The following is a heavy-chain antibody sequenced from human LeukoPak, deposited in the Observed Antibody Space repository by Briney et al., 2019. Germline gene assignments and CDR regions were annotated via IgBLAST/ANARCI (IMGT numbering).Heavy chain of an antibody. CDR1: GFTFSGSA. J-gene: IGHJ4*02. D-gene: IGHD3-22*01. CDR2: IRNKAQSYAT. V-gene: IGHV3-73*01. Sequence: GGSLRLSCAASGFTFSGSATHWVRQVSGKGLEWVGRIRNKAQSYATAYAASVKGRFTISRDDLKNTAYLQMNRLKTEDTAVYYCAKDRVAGNKDYYGSSGYYYDYWGQGTLVTVSS. CDR3: AKDRVAGNKDYYGSSGYYYDY.